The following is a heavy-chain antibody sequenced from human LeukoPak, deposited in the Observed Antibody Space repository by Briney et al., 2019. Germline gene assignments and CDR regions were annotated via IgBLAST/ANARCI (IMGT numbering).Heavy chain of an antibody. D-gene: IGHD6-6*01. CDR2: IYYSGST. CDR1: GGSIISSDFY. Sequence: SETLSLTCSVSGGSIISSDFYWGWIRQTPGKGLEWIASIYYSGSTYYNPSLKSRVTISVDTSKNQFSLKLSSVTAADTAVYYCARVVSRSSSSYFDYWGQGTLVTVSS. CDR3: ARVVSRSSSSYFDY. J-gene: IGHJ4*02. V-gene: IGHV4-39*01.